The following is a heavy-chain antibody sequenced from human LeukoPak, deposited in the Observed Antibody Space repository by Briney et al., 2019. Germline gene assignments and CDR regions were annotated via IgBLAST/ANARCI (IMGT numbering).Heavy chain of an antibody. D-gene: IGHD6-6*01. J-gene: IGHJ3*02. CDR2: ISAYNANT. Sequence: ASVKVSCKASGYTFTSSGISWVRQAPGQGLEWMGWISAYNANTKYAQKLQGRVTMTTDTSTSTAYMELRSLRSDDTAVYYCAREVYRSSGPLNAFDIWGQGTMVTVSS. CDR3: AREVYRSSGPLNAFDI. V-gene: IGHV1-18*01. CDR1: GYTFTSSG.